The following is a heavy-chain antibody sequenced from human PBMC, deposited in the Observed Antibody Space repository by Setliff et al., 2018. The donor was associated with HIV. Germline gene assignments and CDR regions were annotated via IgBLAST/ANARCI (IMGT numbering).Heavy chain of an antibody. D-gene: IGHD2-21*02. CDR1: GGSISSSGYY. CDR3: ARERPSYCGGDCYGSAFDI. J-gene: IGHJ3*02. Sequence: SETLSLTCTVSGGSISSSGYYWGWIRQPPGKGLEWIGSIYYRGSTYYNPSLKSRVTRSVVTSKKQFSLKLSSVTAADTAVYYCARERPSYCGGDCYGSAFDIWGQGTMVTVSS. CDR2: IYYRGST. V-gene: IGHV4-39*07.